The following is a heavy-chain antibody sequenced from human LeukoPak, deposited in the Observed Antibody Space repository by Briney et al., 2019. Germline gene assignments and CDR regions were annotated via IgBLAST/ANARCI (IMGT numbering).Heavy chain of an antibody. CDR1: GGSISSRGYY. CDR2: IYTSGST. V-gene: IGHV4-39*07. D-gene: IGHD6-13*01. Sequence: SETLSLTCTVSGGSISSRGYYWGWIRQPPGKGLEWLGRIYTSGSTNYNPSLKSRVTMSVDTSKNQFSLKLSSVTAADTAVYYCARDLSSSWYYFDYWGQGSLVTVSS. CDR3: ARDLSSSWYYFDY. J-gene: IGHJ4*02.